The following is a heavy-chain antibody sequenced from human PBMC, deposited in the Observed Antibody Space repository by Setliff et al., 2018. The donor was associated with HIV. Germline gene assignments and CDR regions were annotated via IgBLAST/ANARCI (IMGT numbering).Heavy chain of an antibody. Sequence: ASVKVSCKASGYSFSGHFMVWVRQAPGHGLEWMGWINPESGGTSYAQKFQGRVTMTWDRSTRTAYMELRSLTFDDTAVYYCARDPIGIDFGLSYYMDVWGKGTAVTVSS. D-gene: IGHD3-3*01. V-gene: IGHV1-2*02. CDR2: INPESGGT. CDR3: ARDPIGIDFGLSYYMDV. CDR1: GYSFSGHF. J-gene: IGHJ6*03.